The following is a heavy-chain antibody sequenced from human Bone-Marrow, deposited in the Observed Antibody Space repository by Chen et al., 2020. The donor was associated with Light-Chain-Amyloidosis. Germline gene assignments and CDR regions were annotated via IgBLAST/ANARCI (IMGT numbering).Heavy chain of an antibody. Sequence: EVQLLESGGGLLHPGESLRLSCAVSGFTFSSNTMNWVRQAPGKGLEWISHIGISPTLRYYADPVKGRFTISRDNANNLLFLDMNDLRGDDTAVYFCARGLTFFDYWGQGSLVTVSS. J-gene: IGHJ4*02. CDR2: IGISPTLR. V-gene: IGHV3-48*01. D-gene: IGHD3-9*01. CDR3: ARGLTFFDY. CDR1: GFTFSSNT.